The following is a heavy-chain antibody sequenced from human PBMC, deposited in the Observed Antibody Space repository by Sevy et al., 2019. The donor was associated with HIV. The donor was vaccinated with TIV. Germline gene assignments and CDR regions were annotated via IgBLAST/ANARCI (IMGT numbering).Heavy chain of an antibody. CDR2: IGTAGDT. J-gene: IGHJ4*02. D-gene: IGHD3-22*01. CDR3: ARGYYYDSSGDSNFDY. V-gene: IGHV3-13*01. Sequence: GGSLRLSCVASGFTFSSYDMHWVRQATGKGLEWVSAIGTAGDTYYPGSVKGRFTISRENAKNSLYLQMNSLRAGDTAVYYCARGYYYDSSGDSNFDYWGQGTLVTVSS. CDR1: GFTFSSYD.